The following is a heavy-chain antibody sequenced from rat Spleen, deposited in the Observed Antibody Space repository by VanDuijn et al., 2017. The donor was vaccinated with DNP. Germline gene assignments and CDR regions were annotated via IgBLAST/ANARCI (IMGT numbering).Heavy chain of an antibody. CDR1: GFTFSDYD. CDR2: ISPSGGYT. CDR3: ARDSLIKRMWDY. D-gene: IGHD1-6*01. J-gene: IGHJ2*01. V-gene: IGHV5S13*01. Sequence: EVQLVESGGDLVQPGRSLILSCAASGFTFSDYDMIWVRQAPTKGLEWVASISPSGGYTYYRDSVKGRFTISRDNAKNTLYLQMNSLRSEDMATYYCARDSLIKRMWDYWGQGVTVTVSS.